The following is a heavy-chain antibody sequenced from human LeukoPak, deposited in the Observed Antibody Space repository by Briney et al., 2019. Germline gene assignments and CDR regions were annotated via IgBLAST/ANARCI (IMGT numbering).Heavy chain of an antibody. CDR1: GGAFSGYY. CDR3: ARGRSAATGEGYYYYYMDV. D-gene: IGHD4-17*01. CDR2: INHSGST. Sequence: SETLSLTCAVYGGAFSGYYWSWIGQPPGTGLEGIGEINHSGSTNYNPSLKSRVTISVDTPKNQFSLKLSSVTAADTAVYYCARGRSAATGEGYYYYYMDVWGKGTTVTVSS. J-gene: IGHJ6*03. V-gene: IGHV4-34*01.